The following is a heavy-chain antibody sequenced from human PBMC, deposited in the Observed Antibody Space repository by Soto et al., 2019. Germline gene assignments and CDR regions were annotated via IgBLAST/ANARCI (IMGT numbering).Heavy chain of an antibody. J-gene: IGHJ5*02. CDR3: ARTYLALRKHNWFDT. CDR2: IFYLGSS. D-gene: IGHD3-3*02. CDR1: GDSIISSDFY. V-gene: IGHV4-39*01. Sequence: SETLSLTCTVSGDSIISSDFYWGWVRQPPGKGLEWIGSIFYLGSSYYNPSLKSRVTMSVDTSKNQFSLRLGSVTAADTALYFCARTYLALRKHNWFDTWGQGIMVTVSS.